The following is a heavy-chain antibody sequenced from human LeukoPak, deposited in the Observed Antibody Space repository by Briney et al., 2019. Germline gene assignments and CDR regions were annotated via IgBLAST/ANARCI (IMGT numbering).Heavy chain of an antibody. Sequence: GGSLRFSCAASGFTFSSNYMSWVRQAPGKGLEWVSVIYSGGSTYYTASVKGRFTISRYNSKNTPYLQMNSLRAEDTAVYYCARGIVRGKDFDYWGQGTLVTVSS. CDR3: ARGIVRGKDFDY. J-gene: IGHJ4*02. CDR1: GFTFSSNY. D-gene: IGHD3-10*01. CDR2: IYSGGST. V-gene: IGHV3-66*01.